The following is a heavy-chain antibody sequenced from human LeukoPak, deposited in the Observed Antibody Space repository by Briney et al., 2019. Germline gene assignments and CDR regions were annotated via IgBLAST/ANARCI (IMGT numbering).Heavy chain of an antibody. CDR2: IFHSGTT. CDR1: GDSISSSSW. V-gene: IGHV4-4*02. D-gene: IGHD1-26*01. Sequence: SETLSLTCAVSGDSISSSSWWSWVRQPPGEGLEWIGEIFHSGTTHYSPSLKSRVTISVDTSKNQFSLKLNSVTAADTAVYYCVRDRELTYWSQGTLVTVSS. CDR3: VRDRELTY. J-gene: IGHJ4*02.